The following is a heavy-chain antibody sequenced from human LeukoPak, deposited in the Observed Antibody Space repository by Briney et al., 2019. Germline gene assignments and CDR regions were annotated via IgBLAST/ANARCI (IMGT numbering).Heavy chain of an antibody. Sequence: ASVKVSCKASGYSFISNHIYWVRQAPGQGLELMGWIMPDISESRSAQNFQGRVTMTWDTSITSTYMELSSLTSDDTAVYFCAREAGVKGLDVWGQGTMVTVSS. CDR3: AREAGVKGLDV. CDR1: GYSFISNH. J-gene: IGHJ3*01. CDR2: IMPDISES. V-gene: IGHV1-2*02.